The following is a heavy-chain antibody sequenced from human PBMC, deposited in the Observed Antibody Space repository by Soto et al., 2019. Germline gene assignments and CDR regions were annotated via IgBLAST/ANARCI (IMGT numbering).Heavy chain of an antibody. Sequence: GGSLRLSCAASGFTFSSYWMHWVRQAPGKGLVWVSRINSDGSSTSYADSVKGRFTISRDNAKNTLYLQMNSLRAEDTAVYYCARSPVSTSVLLYYYYGMDVWGQGTTVTVSS. D-gene: IGHD2-2*01. J-gene: IGHJ6*02. V-gene: IGHV3-74*01. CDR2: INSDGSST. CDR3: ARSPVSTSVLLYYYYGMDV. CDR1: GFTFSSYW.